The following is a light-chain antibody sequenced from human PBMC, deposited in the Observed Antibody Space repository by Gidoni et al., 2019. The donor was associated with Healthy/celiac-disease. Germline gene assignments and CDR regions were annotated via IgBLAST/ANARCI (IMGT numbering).Light chain of an antibody. CDR3: QQYGSSPT. CDR2: GAS. CDR1: QSVSSSY. J-gene: IGKJ1*01. V-gene: IGKV3-20*01. Sequence: EIVLTQSPGTLSLSPGERANLSCRASQSVSSSYLAWYQQKPGQAPRPLIYGASSRATGIPDRFSGSGSGTDFTLTISRLEPEDFAVYYCQQYGSSPTFGQGTKVEIK.